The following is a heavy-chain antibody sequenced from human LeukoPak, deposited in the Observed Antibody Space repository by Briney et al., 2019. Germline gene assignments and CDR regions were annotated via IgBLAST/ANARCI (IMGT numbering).Heavy chain of an antibody. CDR3: ARGDYYDSSGYYPFDY. CDR1: GGSISSYY. J-gene: IGHJ4*02. V-gene: IGHV4-4*07. D-gene: IGHD3-22*01. CDR2: IYTSGST. Sequence: PSETLSLTCTVSGGSISSYYWSWIRQPAGKGLEWIGRIYTSGSTNYNPSLKSRVTMSVDTSKNQFSLKLSSVTAADTAVYYCARGDYYDSSGYYPFDYWGQGTLVTVSS.